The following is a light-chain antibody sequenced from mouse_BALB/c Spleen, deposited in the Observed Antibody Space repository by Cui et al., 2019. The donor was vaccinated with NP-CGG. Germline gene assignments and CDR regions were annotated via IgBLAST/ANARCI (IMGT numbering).Light chain of an antibody. Sequence: QPVVTQDSALTTSPGETVTLTCRSSTGAVTTSNYANWVQEKPDHLFTGLIGGTNNRAPGVPARFSGSLVGDKAALTIPGAQTEDEAIYFCALWYSNHWVFGGGTKLTVL. CDR3: ALWYSNHWV. CDR2: GTN. CDR1: TGAVTTSNY. V-gene: IGLV1*01. J-gene: IGLJ1*01.